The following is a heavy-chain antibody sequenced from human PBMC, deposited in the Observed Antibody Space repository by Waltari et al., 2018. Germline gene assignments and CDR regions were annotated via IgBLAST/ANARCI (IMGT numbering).Heavy chain of an antibody. CDR3: AREKVRYCSGGSCFIRGDYYYGMDV. D-gene: IGHD2-15*01. V-gene: IGHV4-39*07. CDR2: IYYRGST. Sequence: QLQLQESGPGLVKPSETLSLTCTVSGGSISSSSYYWGWIRQPPGKGLEWIGSIYYRGSTDYNPSLKSRVTISVDTSKNQFSLKLSSVTAEDTAVYYCAREKVRYCSGGSCFIRGDYYYGMDVWGQGTTVTVSS. CDR1: GGSISSSSYY. J-gene: IGHJ6*02.